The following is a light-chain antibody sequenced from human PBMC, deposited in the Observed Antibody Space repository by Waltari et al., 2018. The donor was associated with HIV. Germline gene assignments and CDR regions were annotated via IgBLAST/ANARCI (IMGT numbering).Light chain of an antibody. CDR2: GAS. J-gene: IGKJ3*01. CDR3: QQYNNWLSFG. V-gene: IGKV3-15*01. CDR1: QSVSSN. Sequence: EIVLTQSPGALSVSPGERATLSCRASQSVSSNLAWYQQKPGQAPRLLIYGASTRATGIPARFSGSGSGTEFTLTISSLQSEDFAVYYCQQYNNWLSFGFGPGTKVDIK.